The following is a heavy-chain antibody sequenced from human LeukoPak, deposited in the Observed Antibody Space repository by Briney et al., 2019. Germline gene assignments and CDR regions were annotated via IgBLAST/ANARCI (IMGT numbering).Heavy chain of an antibody. D-gene: IGHD5-12*01. V-gene: IGHV4-39*07. CDR2: IYYSGST. J-gene: IGHJ4*02. CDR1: GGSLSSSSYY. CDR3: ASFERLRLRGSDY. Sequence: SETLSLTCTVSGGSLSSSSYYWGWIRQPPGKGLEWIGSIYYSGSTYYNPSLKSRVTISVDTSKNQFSLKLSSVTAADTAVYFCASFERLRLRGSDYWGQGALVIVSS.